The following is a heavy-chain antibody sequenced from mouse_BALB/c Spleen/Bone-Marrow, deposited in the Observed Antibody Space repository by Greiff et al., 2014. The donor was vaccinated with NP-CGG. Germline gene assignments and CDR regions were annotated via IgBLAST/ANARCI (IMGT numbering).Heavy chain of an antibody. CDR2: INPSNGRT. Sequence: QVQLQQSGAELVKPGASAKLSCKASGYTFTSYWMHWVKQRPGQGLEWIGEINPSNGRTNYNEKFKSKATLTVDKSSSTAYMQLSSLTSEDSAVYYCARGGGSYYAMDYWGQGTSATVSS. V-gene: IGHV1S81*02. CDR3: ARGGGSYYAMDY. J-gene: IGHJ4*01. CDR1: GYTFTSYW. D-gene: IGHD1-1*02.